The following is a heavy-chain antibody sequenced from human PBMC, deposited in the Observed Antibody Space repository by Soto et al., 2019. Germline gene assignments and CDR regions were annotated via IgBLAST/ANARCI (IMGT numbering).Heavy chain of an antibody. D-gene: IGHD3-16*01. Sequence: SETLSLTCTVSGGSISSGGYYWSWIRQHPGKGLEWIGYIYYSGSTYYNPSLKSRVTISVDTSKNQFSLKLSSVTAADTAVYYCARPGWFGDAFDIWGQGTTVTVSS. CDR1: GGSISSGGYY. CDR3: ARPGWFGDAFDI. CDR2: IYYSGST. V-gene: IGHV4-31*03. J-gene: IGHJ3*02.